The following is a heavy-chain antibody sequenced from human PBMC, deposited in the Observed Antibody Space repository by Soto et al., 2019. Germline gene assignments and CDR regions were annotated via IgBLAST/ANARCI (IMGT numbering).Heavy chain of an antibody. D-gene: IGHD4-4*01. CDR1: GFTFSSYA. V-gene: IGHV3-23*01. CDR3: AKDPFDYSNLYGGGGPEDV. J-gene: IGHJ6*04. CDR2: ISGSGGST. Sequence: GGSLRLSCAASGFTFSSYAMSWVRQAPGKGLEWVSAISGSGGSTYYADSVKGRFTISRDNSKNTLYLQMNSLRAEDTAVYYCAKDPFDYSNLYGGGGPEDVWGKGTTVTVSS.